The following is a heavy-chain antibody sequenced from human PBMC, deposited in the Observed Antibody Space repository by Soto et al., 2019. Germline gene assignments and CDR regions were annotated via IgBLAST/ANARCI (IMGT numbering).Heavy chain of an antibody. V-gene: IGHV3-30*18. D-gene: IGHD1-7*01. CDR2: ISYDGSNK. J-gene: IGHJ3*02. CDR1: GFTFSSYG. CDR3: AKDDNWNYDGGAFDI. Sequence: GGSLRLSCAASGFTFSSYGMHWVRQAPGRGLEWVAVISYDGSNKYYADSVKGRFTISRDNSKNTLYLQMNSLRAEDTAVYYCAKDDNWNYDGGAFDIWGQGTMVTGSS.